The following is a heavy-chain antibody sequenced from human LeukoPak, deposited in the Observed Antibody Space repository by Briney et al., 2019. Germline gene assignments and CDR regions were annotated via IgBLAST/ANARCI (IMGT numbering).Heavy chain of an antibody. CDR3: AGNNYASGTFLVY. CDR1: GFTVGSNY. Sequence: GGSLRLSCAASGFTVGSNYMNWVRQAPGKGFEWVASIYSGGNTDYADSVKGRFTISRDSTKNTVYLQMNTLRSDDTAVYYCAGNNYASGTFLVYWGQGTLVTVSS. CDR2: IYSGGNT. D-gene: IGHD3-10*01. V-gene: IGHV3-66*02. J-gene: IGHJ4*02.